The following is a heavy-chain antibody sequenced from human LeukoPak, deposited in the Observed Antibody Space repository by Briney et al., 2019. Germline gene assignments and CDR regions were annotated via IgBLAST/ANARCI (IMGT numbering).Heavy chain of an antibody. Sequence: ASVKVSCKASGYTLTSFAMNWVRQAPGQGLEWMGWINTKSGSPTYAQGFTGRFVFSLDTPVNTAYLQISSLKAEDTAIYFCARGDSRASDYWGQGTLVTVSS. J-gene: IGHJ4*02. V-gene: IGHV7-4-1*02. CDR3: ARGDSRASDY. CDR1: GYTLTSFA. CDR2: INTKSGSP. D-gene: IGHD6-13*01.